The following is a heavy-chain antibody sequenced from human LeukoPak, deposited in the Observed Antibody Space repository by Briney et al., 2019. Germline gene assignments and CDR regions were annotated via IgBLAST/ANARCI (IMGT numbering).Heavy chain of an antibody. V-gene: IGHV3-48*04. D-gene: IGHD6-19*01. CDR3: ARRLAVAGSPFDY. J-gene: IGHJ4*02. CDR2: ISSSSSTI. CDR1: GFTFSSYS. Sequence: GGSLRLSCAASGFTFSSYSMNWVRQAPGKGLEWVSYISSSSSTIYYADSVKGRFTISRDNAKNSLYLQMNSLRAEDTAVYYCARRLAVAGSPFDYWGQGTPVTVSS.